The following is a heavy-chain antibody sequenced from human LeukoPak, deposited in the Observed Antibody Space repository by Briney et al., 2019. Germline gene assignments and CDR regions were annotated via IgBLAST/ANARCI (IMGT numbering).Heavy chain of an antibody. CDR1: GGSFSGYY. Sequence: PSETLSLTCAVYGGSFSGYYWSWIRHPPGKGLEWIGEINHSGSTNYNPSLKSRVTISVDTSNNQFSLKLSSVTAADTAVCYCARLNAFSSGWLQRTEFDYWGQGTLVTVSS. CDR3: ARLNAFSSGWLQRTEFDY. J-gene: IGHJ4*02. CDR2: INHSGST. V-gene: IGHV4-34*01. D-gene: IGHD6-19*01.